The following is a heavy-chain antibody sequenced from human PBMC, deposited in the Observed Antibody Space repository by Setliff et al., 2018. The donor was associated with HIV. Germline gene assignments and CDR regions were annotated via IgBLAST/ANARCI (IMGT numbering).Heavy chain of an antibody. V-gene: IGHV1-46*01. CDR1: GYIFTDYY. D-gene: IGHD3-10*01. J-gene: IGHJ6*02. CDR3: ARGKGVGGVIITGGLDV. Sequence: GASVKVSCKASGYIFTDYYIHWVRQAPGQGPEWMGVINPSGGSTIYAQKFQGRVTMTRDTSITTAYMELSSLTSEDTAVYYCARGKGVGGVIITGGLDVWGQGTTVTVSS. CDR2: INPSGGST.